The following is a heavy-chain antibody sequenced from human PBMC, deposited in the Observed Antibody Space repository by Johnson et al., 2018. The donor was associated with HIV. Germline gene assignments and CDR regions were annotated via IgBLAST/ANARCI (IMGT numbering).Heavy chain of an antibody. CDR2: IRYDGTNK. CDR1: GFTFSSYG. V-gene: IGHV3-30*02. D-gene: IGHD6-19*01. J-gene: IGHJ3*01. Sequence: QMLLVESGRVVVQPGGSLRLSCAASGFTFSSYGMHWVRQAPGKGLEWVAFIRYDGTNKYYEDSMKGRFTISRDNSKNTLYLQMSSLRPEDTAVYYCAKIGQWRERLDAFDVWGQGTMVTVSS. CDR3: AKIGQWRERLDAFDV.